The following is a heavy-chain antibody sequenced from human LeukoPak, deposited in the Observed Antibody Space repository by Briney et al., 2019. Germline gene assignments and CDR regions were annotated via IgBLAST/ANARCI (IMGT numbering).Heavy chain of an antibody. V-gene: IGHV1-8*02. CDR1: GYTFTNYD. CDR3: ARGRTTVTGRGFMDV. D-gene: IGHD4-11*01. Sequence: ASVKVSCKASGYTFTNYDINWVRQATGQGLEWMGWMNPNSGNTGYAQKFQGRVTITRNTSISTAYMELSSLRSEDTAVYYCARGRTTVTGRGFMDVWGKGTTVTVSS. CDR2: MNPNSGNT. J-gene: IGHJ6*03.